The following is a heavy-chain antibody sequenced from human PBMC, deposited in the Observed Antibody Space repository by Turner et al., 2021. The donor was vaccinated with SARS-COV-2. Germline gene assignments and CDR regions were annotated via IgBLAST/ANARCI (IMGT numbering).Heavy chain of an antibody. Sequence: EVQLVESGGGLVQPGRSLRLSCAASGFTFDDYAMHWVRQAPGKGLEWVSGISWNSGSIADADSVKGRFTISRDNAKNSLYVQMPSLRAEDTALYYCAKAPNREYYDFWSGYLYYFDYWGQGTLVTVSS. CDR3: AKAPNREYYDFWSGYLYYFDY. CDR2: ISWNSGSI. CDR1: GFTFDDYA. V-gene: IGHV3-9*01. D-gene: IGHD3-3*01. J-gene: IGHJ4*02.